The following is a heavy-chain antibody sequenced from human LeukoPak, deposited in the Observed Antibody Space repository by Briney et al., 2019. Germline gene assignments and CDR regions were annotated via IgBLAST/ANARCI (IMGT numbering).Heavy chain of an antibody. Sequence: PGGSLRLSCAASGFTFSSYWMSWVRQAPGKGLEWVANIKQDGSEKYYVDSVKGRFTISRDNAKNSLYLQMNSLRAEDTAVYYCARVLWWSLNWFDPWGQGTLVTVSS. V-gene: IGHV3-7*01. CDR2: IKQDGSEK. CDR3: ARVLWWSLNWFDP. J-gene: IGHJ5*02. CDR1: GFTFSSYW. D-gene: IGHD2-21*01.